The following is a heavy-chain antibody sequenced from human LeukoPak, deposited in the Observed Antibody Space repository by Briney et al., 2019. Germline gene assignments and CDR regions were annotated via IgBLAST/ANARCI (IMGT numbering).Heavy chain of an antibody. CDR1: GFIFNNYA. V-gene: IGHV3-23*01. CDR3: AKSLPDGGSLDF. D-gene: IGHD3-10*01. Sequence: GGSLRLSCAASGFIFNNYAMSWVRQAPGKGLEWVSAISGSGDRIFYADSVKGRFTISRDNSRNALYLQMNNLRADDTAVYFCAKSLPDGGSLDFWGQGTLVTVSS. J-gene: IGHJ4*02. CDR2: ISGSGDRI.